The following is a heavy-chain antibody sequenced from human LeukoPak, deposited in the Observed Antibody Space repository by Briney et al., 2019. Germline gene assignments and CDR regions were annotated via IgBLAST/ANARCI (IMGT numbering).Heavy chain of an antibody. Sequence: SETLSLTCAVYGGSFSGYYWSWIRQPPGKGLEWIGEINHSGSTNYNPSLKSRVTISVDTSKNQFSLKLSSVTAADTAVYYCAALRYLDYWGRGTLVTVSS. CDR2: INHSGST. J-gene: IGHJ4*02. CDR1: GGSFSGYY. D-gene: IGHD3-9*01. CDR3: AALRYLDY. V-gene: IGHV4-34*01.